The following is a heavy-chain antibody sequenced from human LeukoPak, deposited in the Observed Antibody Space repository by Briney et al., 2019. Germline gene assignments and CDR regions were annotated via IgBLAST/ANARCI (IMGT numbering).Heavy chain of an antibody. Sequence: GESLKISCKGSGYSFTNYWIGWVRQMPGKGLEWMGIIYPGDSDTRYSPSFQGQVTISADKSSSSAYLQWSSLKASDTAMYYCATSWPHYYDSSGNSQRVFNIWGQGTMVTVSS. CDR3: ATSWPHYYDSSGNSQRVFNI. CDR1: GYSFTNYW. J-gene: IGHJ3*02. CDR2: IYPGDSDT. V-gene: IGHV5-51*01. D-gene: IGHD3-22*01.